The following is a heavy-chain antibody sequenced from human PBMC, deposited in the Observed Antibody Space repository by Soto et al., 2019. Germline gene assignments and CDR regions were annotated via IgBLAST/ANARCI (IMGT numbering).Heavy chain of an antibody. Sequence: GSLRLSCAASGFTFKSYAVSWVRQAPGKGLEWVSVITGSGDSTYYADSVKGRFTISRDNSKNTLYLQMNSLRAEDTAVYYCAKELRHDYNLAYFAHCGQGTMVTVSS. J-gene: IGHJ4*02. V-gene: IGHV3-23*01. CDR3: AKELRHDYNLAYFAH. CDR1: GFTFKSYA. CDR2: ITGSGDST. D-gene: IGHD4-4*01.